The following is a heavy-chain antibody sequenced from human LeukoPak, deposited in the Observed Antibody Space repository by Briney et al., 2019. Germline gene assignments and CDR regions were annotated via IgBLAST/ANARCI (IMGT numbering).Heavy chain of an antibody. J-gene: IGHJ4*02. CDR1: GGSISSYY. Sequence: PSETLSLTCTVSGGSISSYYWSWIRQPPGKGLEWIGYIYYSGSTNYNPSLKSRVTISVDTSKNQFSLKLSSVTAADTAVYYCASYYYDSSGYPGKFDYWGQGPLVTVPS. CDR2: IYYSGST. CDR3: ASYYYDSSGYPGKFDY. D-gene: IGHD3-22*01. V-gene: IGHV4-59*01.